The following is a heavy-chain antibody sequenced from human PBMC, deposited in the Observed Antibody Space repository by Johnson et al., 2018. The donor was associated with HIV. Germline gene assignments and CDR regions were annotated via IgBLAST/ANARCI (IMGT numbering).Heavy chain of an antibody. Sequence: VQLVESGGGLVQPGGSLRVSCAASGFTFSSYVMRWVRQAAGKGLEWVGRTKNKANSYTTEYAASVKGRFTISRDDSKNSLYLQMNSLKTEDTAVYYCALSYSLDAFDIWGQGTMVTVSS. CDR1: GFTFSSYV. CDR3: ALSYSLDAFDI. CDR2: TKNKANSYTT. D-gene: IGHD2-21*01. V-gene: IGHV3-72*01. J-gene: IGHJ3*02.